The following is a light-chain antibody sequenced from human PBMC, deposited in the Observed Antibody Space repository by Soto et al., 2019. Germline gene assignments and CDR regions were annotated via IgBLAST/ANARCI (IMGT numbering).Light chain of an antibody. CDR2: DVS. CDR1: SSDIGGYNY. Sequence: QSALTQAASVSGSPGQSITISCTGTSSDIGGYNYVSWYQQHPGKVPKVIIYDVSHRPAGISSRFSGSKSGNTASLTISGLQAADEADYYCSSYTTGTTPYVFGTGTKVTVL. J-gene: IGLJ1*01. CDR3: SSYTTGTTPYV. V-gene: IGLV2-14*03.